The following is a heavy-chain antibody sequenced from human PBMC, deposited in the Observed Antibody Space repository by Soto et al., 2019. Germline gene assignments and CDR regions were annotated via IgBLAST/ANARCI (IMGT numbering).Heavy chain of an antibody. Sequence: QVQLVQSGAEVKKPGASVKVSCKASGYTFTGYYMHWVRQAPGQGLEWMGWINPNSGVTNYAQKFQGWVTMTRDTSISTAYMELSRLRSDDTAVYYCASQRLGYYYMDAWGKGTTVSVSS. D-gene: IGHD3-3*01. CDR3: ASQRLGYYYMDA. J-gene: IGHJ6*03. V-gene: IGHV1-2*04. CDR1: GYTFTGYY. CDR2: INPNSGVT.